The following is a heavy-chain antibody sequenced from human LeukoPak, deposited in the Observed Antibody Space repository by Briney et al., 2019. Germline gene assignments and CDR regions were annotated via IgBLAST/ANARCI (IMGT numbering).Heavy chain of an antibody. Sequence: GGSLRLSCAASGFTFSSYGMSRVRQAPGKGLEWVSAIGGRDGSTYYADSVKGRFTISRDNSKNTLYVQMNSLRAEDTAVYYCAKGHYYGSGSLDYWGQGTLVTVSS. J-gene: IGHJ4*02. CDR3: AKGHYYGSGSLDY. V-gene: IGHV3-23*01. CDR2: IGGRDGST. CDR1: GFTFSSYG. D-gene: IGHD3-10*01.